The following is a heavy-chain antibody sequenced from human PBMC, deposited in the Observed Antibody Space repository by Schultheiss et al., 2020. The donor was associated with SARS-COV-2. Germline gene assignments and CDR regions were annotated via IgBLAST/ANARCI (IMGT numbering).Heavy chain of an antibody. Sequence: GSLRLSCTVSGGSISSYYWSWIRQPPGKGLEWIGYIYYSGSTNYNPSLKSRVTISVDTSKNQFSLKLSSVTAADTAVYYCARHIHQGYYFDYWGQGTLVTVSS. CDR1: GGSISSYY. CDR3: ARHIHQGYYFDY. D-gene: IGHD2-2*01. J-gene: IGHJ4*02. V-gene: IGHV4-59*08. CDR2: IYYSGST.